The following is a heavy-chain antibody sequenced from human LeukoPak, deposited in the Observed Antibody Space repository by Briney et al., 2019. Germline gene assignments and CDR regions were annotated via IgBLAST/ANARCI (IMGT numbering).Heavy chain of an antibody. CDR1: GFTFSSYA. CDR2: ISYDGSNK. V-gene: IGHV3-30-3*01. J-gene: IGHJ4*02. Sequence: SGGSLRLSCAASGFTFSSYAMHWVRQAPGKGLEWVAVISYDGSNKYYADSVKGRFTISRDNSKNTLYLQMNSLRAEDTAVYYCARDQNIAAAGSFDYWGQGTLVTVSS. CDR3: ARDQNIAAAGSFDY. D-gene: IGHD6-13*01.